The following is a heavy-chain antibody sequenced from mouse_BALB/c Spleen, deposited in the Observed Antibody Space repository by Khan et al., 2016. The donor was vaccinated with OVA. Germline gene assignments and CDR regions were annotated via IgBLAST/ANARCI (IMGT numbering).Heavy chain of an antibody. CDR1: GFTFSDYG. J-gene: IGHJ4*01. D-gene: IGHD4-1*01. V-gene: IGHV5-15*02. CDR2: ISNLAYSI. Sequence: EVELVESGGGLVQPGGSRKLSCAASGFTFSDYGMAWVRQAPGKGPEWVAFISNLAYSIYYADTVTGRFTISRENAKNTLYLEKSSLRSEDTAMYYCARYWAMDYWGQGTSVIVSS. CDR3: ARYWAMDY.